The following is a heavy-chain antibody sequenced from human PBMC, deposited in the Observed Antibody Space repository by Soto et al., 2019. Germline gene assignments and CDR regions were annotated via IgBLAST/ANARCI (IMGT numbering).Heavy chain of an antibody. Sequence: SETLSLTCAVSGGSFSGYFWSWIRQPPGKGLEWIGEINHSGSTNYNPSLKSRVTISVDTSKNQFSLKLSSVTAADTAVYYCARVPTVTTIDSWGQGTLVTVSS. J-gene: IGHJ4*02. CDR3: ARVPTVTTIDS. CDR1: GGSFSGYF. CDR2: INHSGST. D-gene: IGHD4-17*01. V-gene: IGHV4-34*01.